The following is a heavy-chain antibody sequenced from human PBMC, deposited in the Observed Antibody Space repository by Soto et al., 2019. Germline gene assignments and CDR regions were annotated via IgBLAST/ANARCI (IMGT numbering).Heavy chain of an antibody. D-gene: IGHD6-19*01. J-gene: IGHJ6*02. V-gene: IGHV4-34*01. Sequence: SETLSLTCAVYGGSFSGYYWSCIRQPPGKGLEWVVEINHSGSTNYNPSLTSRVTISVDTSKNQFSLKLSSVTAAETSVYYCERNHPKTYSSGCYYYYYGMDVGGQGNTVT. CDR3: ERNHPKTYSSGCYYYYYGMDV. CDR2: INHSGST. CDR1: GGSFSGYY.